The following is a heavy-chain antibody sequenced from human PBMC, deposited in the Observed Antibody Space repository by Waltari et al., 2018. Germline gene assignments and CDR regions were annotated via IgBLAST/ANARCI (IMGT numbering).Heavy chain of an antibody. CDR3: ASVLRFLEWFNAFDI. D-gene: IGHD3-3*01. CDR2: IIPIFGTA. CDR1: GGTFSSYA. J-gene: IGHJ3*02. V-gene: IGHV1-69*01. Sequence: QVQLVQSGAEVKKPGSSVKVSCKASGGTFSSYAISWVRRAPGQGLEWMGGIIPIFGTANYAQKSQGRVTITADESTGTAYMELSSLRSEETAVYYCASVLRFLEWFNAFDIWGQGTMVTVSS.